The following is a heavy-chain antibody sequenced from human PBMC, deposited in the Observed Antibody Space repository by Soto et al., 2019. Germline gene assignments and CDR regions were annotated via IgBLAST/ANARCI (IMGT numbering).Heavy chain of an antibody. CDR3: AKDRRRRTSGYFYDY. D-gene: IGHD1-1*01. CDR1: GFTFTTYA. Sequence: PGGSVRLSCAASGFTFTTYAIAWDRQTPGKGLEWASGVSASGLKTDYADPVKGRFYISRDNSKNTVSLHMNSLRAEDTALYYCAKDRRRRTSGYFYDYWSQGTPVTVSS. V-gene: IGHV3-23*01. J-gene: IGHJ4*02. CDR2: VSASGLKT.